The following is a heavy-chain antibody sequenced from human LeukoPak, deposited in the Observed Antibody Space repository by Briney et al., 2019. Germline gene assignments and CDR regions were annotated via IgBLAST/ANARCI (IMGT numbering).Heavy chain of an antibody. J-gene: IGHJ4*02. D-gene: IGHD4-17*01. CDR1: GYTFTGYY. V-gene: IGHV1-2*06. CDR3: ARRALTTVTTNPFDY. Sequence: ASVKVSCKASGYTFTGYYMHWVRQAPGQGLEWMGRNNPNSGGTNYAQKFQGRVTMTRDTSISTAYMELSRLRSDDTAVYYCARRALTTVTTNPFDYWGQGTLVTVSS. CDR2: NNPNSGGT.